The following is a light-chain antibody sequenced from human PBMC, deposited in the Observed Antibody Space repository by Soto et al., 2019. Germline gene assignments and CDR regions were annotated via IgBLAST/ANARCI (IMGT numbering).Light chain of an antibody. V-gene: IGLV2-14*03. CDR3: SSYTTTSTQV. J-gene: IGLJ1*01. CDR1: SSDIGSFNY. Sequence: QSALTQPASVSGSPGQSITISCTGTSSDIGSFNYVSWYQHHPGTAPKLIIYGVSNRPSGVSNSFSGSKSGNTASLTISGLQAEDEADYYCSSYTTTSTQVFGTGTKVTVL. CDR2: GVS.